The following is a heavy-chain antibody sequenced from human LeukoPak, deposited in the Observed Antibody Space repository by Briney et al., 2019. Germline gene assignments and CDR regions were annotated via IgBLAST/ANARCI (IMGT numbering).Heavy chain of an antibody. CDR2: ISSSSSYI. D-gene: IGHD5-24*01. V-gene: IGHV3-21*01. Sequence: GGSLRLSCAASGFTFSSYSMNWVRQAPGKGLEWVSSISSSSSYIYYADSVKGRFTISRDNAKNSLYLQMNSLRAEDTAVYYCVKDDGWVQYANWGQGTLVTVSS. CDR3: VKDDGWVQYAN. J-gene: IGHJ4*02. CDR1: GFTFSSYS.